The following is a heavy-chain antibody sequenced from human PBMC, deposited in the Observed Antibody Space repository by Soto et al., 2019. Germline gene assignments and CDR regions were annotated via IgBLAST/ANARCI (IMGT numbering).Heavy chain of an antibody. CDR3: ASVRGGYYYAMDV. CDR1: GGSISSGDYY. Sequence: SETLSLTCTVSGGSISSGDYYWSWIRQPPGKGLEWIGYIYYSGSTYYNPSLKSRVTISVDTSKNQFSLKLSSVTAADTAVYYCASVRGGYYYAMDVWGQGTTVTVSS. V-gene: IGHV4-30-4*01. CDR2: IYYSGST. D-gene: IGHD3-10*02. J-gene: IGHJ6*02.